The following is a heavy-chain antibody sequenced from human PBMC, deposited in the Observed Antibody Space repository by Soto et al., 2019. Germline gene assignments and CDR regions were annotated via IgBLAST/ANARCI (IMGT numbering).Heavy chain of an antibody. D-gene: IGHD4-17*01. CDR1: GASISSYY. V-gene: IGHV4-59*01. J-gene: IGHJ4*02. CDR2: IYYSGST. CDR3: AREGPDYGDYAFDY. Sequence: PSETLSLTCTVSGASISSYYWSWIRQPPGKGLEWIGYIYYSGSTNYNPSLKSRVTISVDTSKNQFSLKLNSVTAADTAVYYRAREGPDYGDYAFDYWGQGTLVTVSS.